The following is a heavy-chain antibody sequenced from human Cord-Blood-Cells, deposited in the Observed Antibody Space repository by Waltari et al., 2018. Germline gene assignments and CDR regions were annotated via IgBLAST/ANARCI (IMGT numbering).Heavy chain of an antibody. CDR2: INPNSGGT. D-gene: IGHD2-2*03. Sequence: QVQLVQSGAEVKKPGASVKVSCNASGYPFTGYYMHWVRQAPGQGLEWMGWINPNSGGTNYAQKFQGRVTMTRDTSISTAYMELSRLRSDDTAVYYCARELDIVVVPAANWFDPWGQGTLVTVSS. V-gene: IGHV1-2*02. J-gene: IGHJ5*02. CDR3: ARELDIVVVPAANWFDP. CDR1: GYPFTGYY.